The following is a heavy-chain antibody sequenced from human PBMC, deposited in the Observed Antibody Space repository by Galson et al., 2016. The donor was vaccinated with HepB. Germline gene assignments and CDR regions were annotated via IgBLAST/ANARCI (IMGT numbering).Heavy chain of an antibody. D-gene: IGHD1-26*01. CDR2: YVVAGNT. CDR1: GFTFSNYG. V-gene: IGHV3-13*01. Sequence: SLRLSCAASGFTFSNYGMHWVRQSMGKGLEWVSGYVVAGNTYYADSVKGRFTISREDGENSLYLQMNSLRAGDTAVYHCARGLRAGYYWSFDVWGQGTTVTVSS. J-gene: IGHJ6*02. CDR3: ARGLRAGYYWSFDV.